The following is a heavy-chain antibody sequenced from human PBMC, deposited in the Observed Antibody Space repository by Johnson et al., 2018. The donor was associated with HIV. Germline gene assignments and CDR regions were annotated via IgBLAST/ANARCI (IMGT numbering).Heavy chain of an antibody. CDR1: GFTFSSYA. J-gene: IGHJ3*02. CDR3: AREGSGWYEAFDM. D-gene: IGHD6-19*01. Sequence: QVQLVESGGGVVQPGRSLRLSCAASGFTFSSYALHWVRQAPGKGLEWVAVISYAGSNTYYADSVKGRFTISRDNAKNTLYLQMNSLRAEDTAVYYCAREGSGWYEAFDMWGQGTMVTVSS. CDR2: ISYAGSNT. V-gene: IGHV3-30*04.